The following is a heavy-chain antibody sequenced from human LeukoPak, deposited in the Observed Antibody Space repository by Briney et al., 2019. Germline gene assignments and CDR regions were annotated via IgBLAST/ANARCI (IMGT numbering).Heavy chain of an antibody. CDR1: GFTFSSYA. D-gene: IGHD4-11*01. CDR3: ARDQDSNYYYYGMDV. V-gene: IGHV3-30-3*01. CDR2: ISYDGSNK. Sequence: GGSLRLSCAAYGFTFSSYAMHWVRQAPGKGLEWVAVISYDGSNKYYADSVKGRFTISRDNSKNTLYLQMNSLRAEDTAVYYCARDQDSNYYYYGMDVWGQGTTVTVSS. J-gene: IGHJ6*02.